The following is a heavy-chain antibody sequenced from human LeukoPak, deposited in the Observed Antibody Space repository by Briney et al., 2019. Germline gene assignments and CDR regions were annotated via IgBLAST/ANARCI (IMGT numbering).Heavy chain of an antibody. D-gene: IGHD6-13*01. J-gene: IGHJ4*02. CDR1: GFTFSNAW. V-gene: IGHV3-15*01. CDR3: TRQQLVFDF. CDR2: IKSKPDGGAT. Sequence: GGSLRLSCAASGFTFSNAWMSWVRQAPGKGLEWVGRIKSKPDGGATDYAAPVKGRFTISRDDSKNTLYLQMNSLKTEDTAVYYCTRQQLVFDFWGQGTLVTVSS.